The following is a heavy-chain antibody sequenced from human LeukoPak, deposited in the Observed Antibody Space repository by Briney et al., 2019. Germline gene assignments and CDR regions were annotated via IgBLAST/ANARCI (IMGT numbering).Heavy chain of an antibody. V-gene: IGHV4-34*01. CDR3: ARVLSHYYDSSGGTDAFDI. CDR1: GGSFSGYY. J-gene: IGHJ3*02. D-gene: IGHD3-22*01. Sequence: SETLSLTCAVYGGSFSGYYWSWIRQPPGKGLEWLGEINHSGSTNYNPSLKSRVTISVDTSKNQFSLKLSSVTAADTAVYYCARVLSHYYDSSGGTDAFDIWGQGTMVTVSS. CDR2: INHSGST.